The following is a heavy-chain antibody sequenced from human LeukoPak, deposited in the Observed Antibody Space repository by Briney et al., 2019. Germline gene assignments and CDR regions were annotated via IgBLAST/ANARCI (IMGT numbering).Heavy chain of an antibody. CDR1: GFTFSSYS. CDR3: ARRLSRGYSYGPPPFDY. J-gene: IGHJ4*02. Sequence: GGSLRLSCAASGFTFSSYSMNWVRQAPGKGLEWVSYISSSGSTIYYADSVKGRFTISRDNAKNSLYLQMNSLRAEDTAVYYCARRLSRGYSYGPPPFDYWGQGTLVTVAS. V-gene: IGHV3-48*04. CDR2: ISSSGSTI. D-gene: IGHD5-18*01.